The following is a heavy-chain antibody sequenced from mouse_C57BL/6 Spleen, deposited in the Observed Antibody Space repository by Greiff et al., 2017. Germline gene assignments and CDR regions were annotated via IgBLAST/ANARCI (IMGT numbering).Heavy chain of an antibody. D-gene: IGHD2-4*01. CDR3: ARLAYYDYGDAMDY. J-gene: IGHJ4*01. V-gene: IGHV1-42*01. CDR1: GYSFTGYY. CDR2: INPSTGGT. Sequence: EVQLQQSGPELVKPGASVKISCKASGYSFTGYYMNWVKQSPEQSLEWIGEINPSTGGTTYNQKFKAKATLTVDKSSSTAYMQLKSLTSEDSAVYYCARLAYYDYGDAMDYWGQGTSVTVSS.